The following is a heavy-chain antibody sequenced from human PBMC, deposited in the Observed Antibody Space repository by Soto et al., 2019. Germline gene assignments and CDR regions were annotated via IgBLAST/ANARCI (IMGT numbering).Heavy chain of an antibody. J-gene: IGHJ4*02. CDR3: ARGSTMVARRGKFDY. D-gene: IGHD2-15*01. Sequence: PSETLSLTCVVSGDSITYYYWNWFRQPPGKGLEWVGYIYYSGATNYNLSLKSRVTISVDTSKNQFSLKLSSVTAADTAVYYCARGSTMVARRGKFDYWSQGTLVTVSS. CDR1: GDSITYYY. V-gene: IGHV4-59*01. CDR2: IYYSGAT.